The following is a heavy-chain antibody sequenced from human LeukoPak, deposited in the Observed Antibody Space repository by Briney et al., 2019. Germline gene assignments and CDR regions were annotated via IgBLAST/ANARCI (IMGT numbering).Heavy chain of an antibody. CDR1: GFTFSSYW. V-gene: IGHV3-7*01. Sequence: GGSLRLSCAASGFTFSSYWMSWVRQAPGKGLEWVANIKQDGSEKYYVDSVKGRFTISRENAKNSLYLQMNSLRAEDTAVYYCAKVGYYGSGSRNAFDIWGQGTMVTVSS. J-gene: IGHJ3*02. CDR2: IKQDGSEK. D-gene: IGHD3-10*01. CDR3: AKVGYYGSGSRNAFDI.